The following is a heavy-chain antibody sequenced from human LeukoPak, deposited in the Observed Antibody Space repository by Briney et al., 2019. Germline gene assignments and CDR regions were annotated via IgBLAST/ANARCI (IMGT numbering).Heavy chain of an antibody. Sequence: GGSLSLSCAPCGFILRTYDMKWVRQARGEGGEWVSAISGGAGNTYYADSVKGRFTISRGSSRNTLFLQMNSLGAEDTAVYYCAKGMTFQYYYSMDVWGQGTSVTVSS. CDR2: ISGGAGNT. D-gene: IGHD2/OR15-2a*01. CDR3: AKGMTFQYYYSMDV. CDR1: GFILRTYD. V-gene: IGHV3-23*01. J-gene: IGHJ6*02.